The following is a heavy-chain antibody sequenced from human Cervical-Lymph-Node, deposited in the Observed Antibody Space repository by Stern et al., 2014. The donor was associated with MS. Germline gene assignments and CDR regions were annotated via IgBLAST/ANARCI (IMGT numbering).Heavy chain of an antibody. J-gene: IGHJ5*02. D-gene: IGHD6-6*01. Sequence: QVQLQESGPGLVKPSETPSLTCTVSGGSTSSYYWSWIRQPPGKGLEWIGYIYYSGSTNYNPSLKSRVTISVDTSKNQFSLKLSSVTAADTAVYYCARGSSSIWFDPWGQGTLVTVSS. CDR3: ARGSSSIWFDP. V-gene: IGHV4-59*01. CDR1: GGSTSSYY. CDR2: IYYSGST.